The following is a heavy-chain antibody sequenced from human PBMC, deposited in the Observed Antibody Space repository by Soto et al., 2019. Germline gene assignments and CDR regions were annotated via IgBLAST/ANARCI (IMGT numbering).Heavy chain of an antibody. CDR3: AKANRLQYGMDV. V-gene: IGHV3-30*18. CDR2: ISYDGSNK. CDR1: GFTFSSYG. D-gene: IGHD4-4*01. J-gene: IGHJ6*02. Sequence: QVQLVESGGGVVQPGRSLRLSCAASGFTFSSYGMHWVRQAPGKGLEWVAVISYDGSNKYYADSVKGRFTISRDNSKNTLYLQMNSLRAEDTAVYYCAKANRLQYGMDVWGQGTTVTVSS.